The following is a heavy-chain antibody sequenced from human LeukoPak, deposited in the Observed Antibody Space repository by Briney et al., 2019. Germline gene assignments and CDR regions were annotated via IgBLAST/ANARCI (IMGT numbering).Heavy chain of an antibody. CDR1: GFTFDDYA. J-gene: IGHJ1*01. D-gene: IGHD6-13*01. CDR2: ISWNSGSI. CDR3: AKASHSSSWYAEYFQH. Sequence: GGSLRLSCAASGFTFDDYAMHWVRQAPGKGLEWVSGISWNSGSIGYADSVKGRFTISRDNAKNSLYLQMNSLRAEDTALYYCAKASHSSSWYAEYFQHWGQGTLVTVSS. V-gene: IGHV3-9*01.